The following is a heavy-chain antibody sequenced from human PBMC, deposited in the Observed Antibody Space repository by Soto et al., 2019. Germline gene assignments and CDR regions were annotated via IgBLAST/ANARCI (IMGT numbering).Heavy chain of an antibody. Sequence: PGGSLRLTCSASGFTLSSYAMSWVRQAPGKGLEWVSAISGSGGSTYYADSVKGRFTISRDNSKNTLYLQMNSLRAEDTAVYYCAKRWSGGFWYFDLWGRGTLVTVSS. CDR2: ISGSGGST. CDR1: GFTLSSYA. V-gene: IGHV3-23*01. J-gene: IGHJ2*01. CDR3: AKRWSGGFWYFDL. D-gene: IGHD3-3*01.